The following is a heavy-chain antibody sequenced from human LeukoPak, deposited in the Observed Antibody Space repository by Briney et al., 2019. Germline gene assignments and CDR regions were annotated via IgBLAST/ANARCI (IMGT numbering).Heavy chain of an antibody. CDR2: INSDGTAT. V-gene: IGHV3-74*01. CDR1: GFTFRSYW. D-gene: IGHD2-21*02. J-gene: IGHJ4*02. Sequence: PGGSLRLSCAASGFTFRSYWMHWVRQAPGKGLVWVSRINSDGTATTYADSVKGRFSASRDNAKNTLYLQMNSLRAEDTAVYYCAREVTETSYFDYWGQGTLVAVSP. CDR3: AREVTETSYFDY.